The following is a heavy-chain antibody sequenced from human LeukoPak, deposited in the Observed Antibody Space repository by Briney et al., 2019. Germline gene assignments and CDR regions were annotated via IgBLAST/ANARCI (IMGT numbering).Heavy chain of an antibody. CDR1: GYTFSSYS. CDR2: ISSSSSYI. CDR3: ARANLGATSRNWFDP. D-gene: IGHD1-26*01. Sequence: GGSLRLSCAASGYTFSSYSMNWVRQAPGKGLEWVSSISSSSSYIYYADSVKGRFTISRDNAKNSLYLQMNSLRAEDTAVYYCARANLGATSRNWFDPWGQGTLVTVSS. V-gene: IGHV3-21*01. J-gene: IGHJ5*02.